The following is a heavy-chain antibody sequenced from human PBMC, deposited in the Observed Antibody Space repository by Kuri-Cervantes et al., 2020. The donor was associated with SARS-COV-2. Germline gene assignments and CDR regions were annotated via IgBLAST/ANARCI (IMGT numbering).Heavy chain of an antibody. CDR3: ARQAVAAEYSSSSGAFDI. CDR2: IYHSGST. D-gene: IGHD6-6*01. CDR1: GGSISSGGYY. J-gene: IGHJ3*02. Sequence: SCTVSGGSISSGGYYWSWIRQPPGKGLEWIGYIYHSGSTYYNPSLKSRVTISVDTSKNQFSLKLSSVTAADTAVYYCARQAVAAEYSSSSGAFDIWGQGTMVTVSS. V-gene: IGHV4-30-2*01.